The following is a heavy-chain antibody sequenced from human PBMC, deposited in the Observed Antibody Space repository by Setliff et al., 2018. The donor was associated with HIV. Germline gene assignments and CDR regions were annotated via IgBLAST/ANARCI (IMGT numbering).Heavy chain of an antibody. CDR1: GGSISSDTFY. V-gene: IGHV4-61*09. Sequence: TSETLSLTCTVSGGSISSDTFYWSWIRQPAGKGLEWIGHVYARGNTNYNPSLKSRVTISVDTSKSQFSLKLSSVTAEDTAVYFCAREKSGHYATFDLWGQGILVTVSS. J-gene: IGHJ4*02. CDR2: VYARGNT. CDR3: AREKSGHYATFDL. D-gene: IGHD4-17*01.